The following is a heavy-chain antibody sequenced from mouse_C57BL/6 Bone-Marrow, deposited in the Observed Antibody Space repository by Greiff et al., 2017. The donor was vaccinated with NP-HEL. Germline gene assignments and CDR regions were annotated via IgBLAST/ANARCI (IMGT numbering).Heavy chain of an antibody. CDR2: IDPSDSYT. Sequence: QVQLQQPGAELVRPGTSVKLSCKASGYTFTSYWMHWVKQRPGQGLEWIGVIDPSDSYTNYNQKFKGKATLTVDKSSSTAYIQLSSLTSADSAVFYCVFSAVVATSYFDYWGQGTTLTVSS. J-gene: IGHJ2*01. V-gene: IGHV1-59*01. CDR3: VFSAVVATSYFDY. D-gene: IGHD1-1*01. CDR1: GYTFTSYW.